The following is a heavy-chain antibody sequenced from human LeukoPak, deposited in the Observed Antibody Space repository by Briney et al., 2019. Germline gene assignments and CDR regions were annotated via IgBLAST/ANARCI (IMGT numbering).Heavy chain of an antibody. CDR2: IIPIFGTA. V-gene: IGHV1-69*05. J-gene: IGHJ4*02. Sequence: SVKVSCKASGGTFSSYAISWVRQAPGQGLEWMGGIIPIFGTANYAQKFQGRVTITTDESTSTAYMELSSLRSEDTAVYYCARVYYYDSSGYLYYFDYWGQGTLVTVSS. CDR1: GGTFSSYA. CDR3: ARVYYYDSSGYLYYFDY. D-gene: IGHD3-22*01.